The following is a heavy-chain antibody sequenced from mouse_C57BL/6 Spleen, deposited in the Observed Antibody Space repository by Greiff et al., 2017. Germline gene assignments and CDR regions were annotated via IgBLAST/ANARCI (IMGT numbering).Heavy chain of an antibody. V-gene: IGHV2-6*01. D-gene: IGHD2-5*01. Sequence: VQRVESGPGLVAPSQSLSITCTVSGFSLTSYGVDWVRQSPGKGLEWLGVIWGVGSTNYNSALKSRLSISKDNSKSQVFLKMNSLQTDDTAMYYWASEAYYSNYAFAYWGQGTLVTVSA. CDR1: GFSLTSYG. CDR3: ASEAYYSNYAFAY. CDR2: IWGVGST. J-gene: IGHJ3*01.